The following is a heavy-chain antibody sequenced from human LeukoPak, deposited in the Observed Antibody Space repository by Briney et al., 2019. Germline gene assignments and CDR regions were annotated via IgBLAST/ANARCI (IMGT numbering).Heavy chain of an antibody. CDR1: GGTFSSYA. J-gene: IGHJ6*03. D-gene: IGHD2-2*01. CDR2: IIPIFGTA. CDR3: AREGPLGYCSSTSCYRYYYMDV. V-gene: IGHV1-69*13. Sequence: ASVKVSCKASGGTFSSYAISWVRQAPGQGLEWMGGIIPIFGTANYAQKLQGRVTITADESTSTAYMELSSLRSEDTAVYYCAREGPLGYCSSTSCYRYYYMDVWGKGTTVTVSS.